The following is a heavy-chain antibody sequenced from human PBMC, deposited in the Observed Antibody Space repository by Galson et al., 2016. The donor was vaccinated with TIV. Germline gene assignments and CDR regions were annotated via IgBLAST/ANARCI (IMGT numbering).Heavy chain of an antibody. Sequence: SVKVSCKAAGGTFTSFATSWVRQSPGQGLEWMGGIVPMFGIVTYAQRFQGRVTFTADASTSTAYLELRSLRSDDSAVYYCARGGWSGDPGDYHYFYMDVWGKGTTVIVSS. CDR2: IVPMFGIV. V-gene: IGHV1-69*13. D-gene: IGHD3-3*01. CDR1: GGTFTSFA. J-gene: IGHJ6*03. CDR3: ARGGWSGDPGDYHYFYMDV.